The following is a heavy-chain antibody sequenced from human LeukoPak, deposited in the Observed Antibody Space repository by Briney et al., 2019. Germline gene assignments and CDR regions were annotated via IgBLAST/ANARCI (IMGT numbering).Heavy chain of an antibody. D-gene: IGHD6-6*01. CDR1: GFTFSSYS. V-gene: IGHV3-21*01. Sequence: GGSLRLSCAASGFTFSSYSMNWVRQAPGKGLEWVSSISGSSSYIYYADSVKGRFTISRDNAKNSLYLQMNSLRAEDTAVYYCARDPERLVPSYYFDYWGQGTLVTVSS. CDR3: ARDPERLVPSYYFDY. J-gene: IGHJ4*02. CDR2: ISGSSSYI.